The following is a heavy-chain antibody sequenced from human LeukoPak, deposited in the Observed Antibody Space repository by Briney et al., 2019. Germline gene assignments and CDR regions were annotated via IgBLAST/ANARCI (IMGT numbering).Heavy chain of an antibody. V-gene: IGHV4-34*01. CDR3: AGGHSGWFAEYFQH. Sequence: SETLSLTCAVYGGSFSGYYWSWIRQPPGKGLEWIGEINHSGSTNYNPSPKSRVTISVDTSKNQFSLKLSSVTAADTAVYYCAGGHSGWFAEYFQHWGQGTLVTVSS. D-gene: IGHD6-19*01. CDR1: GGSFSGYY. J-gene: IGHJ1*01. CDR2: INHSGST.